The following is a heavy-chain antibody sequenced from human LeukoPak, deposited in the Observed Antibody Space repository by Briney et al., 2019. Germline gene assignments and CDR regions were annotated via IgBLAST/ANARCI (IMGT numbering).Heavy chain of an antibody. CDR2: ISFDGSNK. CDR1: GFTFSSYA. J-gene: IGHJ4*02. Sequence: PGGSLRLSCAASGFTFSSYAMSWVRQAPGRGLEWVAVISFDGSNKYFADSVDGRFAISRDDSKNTMTLYLNSLRVDDTAMYYCVRGSYTSGWYWYLDYWGQGTLVTVSS. D-gene: IGHD6-19*01. V-gene: IGHV3-30*09. CDR3: VRGSYTSGWYWYLDY.